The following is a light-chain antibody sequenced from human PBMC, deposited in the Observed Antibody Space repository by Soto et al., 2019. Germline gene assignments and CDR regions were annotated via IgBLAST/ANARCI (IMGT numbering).Light chain of an antibody. V-gene: IGKV3-11*01. Sequence: EIVLTQSPATLSFSPGERATLSCRASQSVDKYLVWYQQKPGQAPRLLIYDASSRATGIPARFSGSGSGTDCSLAITSLEPEDFAVYYCQQRTSWPLTFGGGSKVEIK. J-gene: IGKJ4*01. CDR3: QQRTSWPLT. CDR2: DAS. CDR1: QSVDKY.